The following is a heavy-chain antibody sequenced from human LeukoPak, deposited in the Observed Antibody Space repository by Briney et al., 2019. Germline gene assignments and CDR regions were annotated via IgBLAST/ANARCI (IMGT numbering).Heavy chain of an antibody. J-gene: IGHJ4*02. V-gene: IGHV3-30*02. Sequence: GGSLRLSCAASGFTFSSYGMHWVRQAPGKGLEWVAFIRYDGSNKYYADSVKGRFTISRDNSKNTLYLQMNSLRAEDTAVYYCAKGVMRGELSTYHFDNWGQGTLVTVSS. CDR2: IRYDGSNK. CDR3: AKGVMRGELSTYHFDN. D-gene: IGHD3-16*02. CDR1: GFTFSSYG.